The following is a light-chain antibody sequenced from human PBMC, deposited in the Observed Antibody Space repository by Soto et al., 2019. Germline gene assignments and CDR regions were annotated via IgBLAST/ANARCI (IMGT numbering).Light chain of an antibody. J-gene: IGKJ1*01. Sequence: EIVLTHSPASLALSPCERATLSCRASQSVDSYLVWYQQKPGQAPRLLIYGASTRATGIPARFSGSGSGTEFTLTISSLQSEDFAVSYCQQYNNWPSFGQGTKVDIK. CDR1: QSVDSY. CDR3: QQYNNWPS. CDR2: GAS. V-gene: IGKV3-15*01.